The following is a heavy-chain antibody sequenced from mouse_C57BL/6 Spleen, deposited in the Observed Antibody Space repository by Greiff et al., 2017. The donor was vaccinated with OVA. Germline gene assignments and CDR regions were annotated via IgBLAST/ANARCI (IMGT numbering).Heavy chain of an antibody. D-gene: IGHD2-3*01. V-gene: IGHV1-64*01. CDR2: INPGSGGT. CDR3: ARSGDGYYYFDY. Sequence: VQLQQPGAELVKPGASVKLSCKASGYTFTSYWMHWVKQRPGQGLEWIGVINPGSGGTNYNEKFKGKATLTADKSSSTAYMQLSSLTSEDSAVYFCARSGDGYYYFDYWGQGTTLTVSS. J-gene: IGHJ2*01. CDR1: GYTFTSYW.